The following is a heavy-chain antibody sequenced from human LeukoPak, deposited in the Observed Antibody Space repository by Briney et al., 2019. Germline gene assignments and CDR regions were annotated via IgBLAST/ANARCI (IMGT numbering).Heavy chain of an antibody. CDR1: GFSLSTSGVG. Sequence: SGPTLVKPTQTLTLSCTFSGFSLSTSGVGVGWIRQPPGRALEWLALIYWDDDKRYSPSLKSRLTITKDTSRNQVLLTMTNMDPVDPATSYCAHMIYSNSYFDYWGQGTLVTVSS. V-gene: IGHV2-5*02. J-gene: IGHJ4*02. D-gene: IGHD4-11*01. CDR2: IYWDDDK. CDR3: AHMIYSNSYFDY.